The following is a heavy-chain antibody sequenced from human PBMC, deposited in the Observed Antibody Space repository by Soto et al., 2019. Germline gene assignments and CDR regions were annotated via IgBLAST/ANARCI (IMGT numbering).Heavy chain of an antibody. CDR2: ISWNSGSI. CDR3: AKDHCSGGSCYGSYYFDY. J-gene: IGHJ4*02. CDR1: GFTFDDYA. Sequence: PGGSLRLSCAASGFTFDDYAMHWVRQAPGKGLEWVSGISWNSGSIGYADSVKGRFTISRDNAKNSLYLQMNSLRAEDTALYYCAKDHCSGGSCYGSYYFDYWGQGTLVTVSS. D-gene: IGHD2-15*01. V-gene: IGHV3-9*01.